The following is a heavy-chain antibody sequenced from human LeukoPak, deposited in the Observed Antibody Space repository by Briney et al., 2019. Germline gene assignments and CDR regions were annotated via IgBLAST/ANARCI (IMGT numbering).Heavy chain of an antibody. D-gene: IGHD3-22*01. CDR2: ISGSGGST. CDR3: GKGEPDSSGYED. V-gene: IGHV3-23*01. Sequence: GGSLRLSCAASGLTFSSYAMSWVRQAPGKGLEWVSAISGSGGSTYYADSVKGRFTISRDNSKNTLYLQMNSLRAEDTAVYYCGKGEPDSSGYEDWGQGTLVTVSS. J-gene: IGHJ4*02. CDR1: GLTFSSYA.